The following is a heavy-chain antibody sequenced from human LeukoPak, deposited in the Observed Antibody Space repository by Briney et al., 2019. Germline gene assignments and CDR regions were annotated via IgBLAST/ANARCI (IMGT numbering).Heavy chain of an antibody. Sequence: SETLSLTCTVSGGSISSDHWNWIRQPPGKGLEWIGCIYYSGSTYYNPSLKSRVTISVDMSKSQFSLKLSSVTAADTAVYYCARGKTYYDYVWGSYRLRYYFDYWGQGTLVTVSS. CDR3: ARGKTYYDYVWGSYRLRYYFDY. V-gene: IGHV4-59*12. J-gene: IGHJ4*02. CDR1: GGSISSDH. D-gene: IGHD3-16*02. CDR2: IYYSGST.